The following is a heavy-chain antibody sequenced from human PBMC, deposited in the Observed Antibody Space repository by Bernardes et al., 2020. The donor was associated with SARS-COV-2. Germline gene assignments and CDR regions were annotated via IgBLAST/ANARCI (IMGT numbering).Heavy chain of an antibody. CDR3: VTRGFVGADGFDH. D-gene: IGHD1-26*01. V-gene: IGHV3-74*01. Sequence: GGSLRLSCAASGFTFSSYWIHWVRQVPGKGLVWVSRINTDGSTITYPDSVKGRFTISRDNAENSLYLQMNSLRVEDTAFYFCVTRGFVGADGFDHWGQGILVIVSS. CDR1: GFTFSSYW. J-gene: IGHJ4*02. CDR2: INTDGSTI.